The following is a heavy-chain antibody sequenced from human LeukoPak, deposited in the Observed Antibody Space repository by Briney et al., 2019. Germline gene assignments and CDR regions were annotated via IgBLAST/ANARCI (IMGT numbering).Heavy chain of an antibody. CDR2: IYYSGST. CDR1: GGSISSYY. CDR3: ARGEDEYDSSGMGY. V-gene: IGHV4-59*06. Sequence: SETLSLTCTVSGGSISSYYWSWIRQHPGKGLEWIGYIYYSGSTYYNPSLKSRVTISVDTSKNQFSLKLSSVTAADTAVYYCARGEDEYDSSGMGYWGQGTLVTVSS. D-gene: IGHD3-22*01. J-gene: IGHJ4*02.